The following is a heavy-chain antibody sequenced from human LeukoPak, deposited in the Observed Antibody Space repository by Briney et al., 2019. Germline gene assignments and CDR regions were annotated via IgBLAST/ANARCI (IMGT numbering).Heavy chain of an antibody. D-gene: IGHD3-22*01. CDR3: AKDGWYYDSSGYLDY. CDR1: GFTFSSYG. V-gene: IGHV3-30*02. J-gene: IGHJ4*02. CDR2: IRYDGSNK. Sequence: TGGSLRLSCAASGFTFSSYGMHWVRQAPGKGLQWVAFIRYDGSNKYYADSVKGRFIISRDNSKNTLYLQLNSLRAEDKAVYYCAKDGWYYDSSGYLDYWGQGTLVTVSS.